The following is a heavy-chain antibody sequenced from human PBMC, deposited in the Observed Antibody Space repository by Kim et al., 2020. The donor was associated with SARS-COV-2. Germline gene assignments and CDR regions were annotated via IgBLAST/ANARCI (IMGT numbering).Heavy chain of an antibody. CDR1: GYTFTSYG. V-gene: IGHV1-18*01. CDR2: ISAYNGNT. J-gene: IGHJ4*02. CDR3: ARDRIGIRGDYYFDY. D-gene: IGHD7-27*01. Sequence: ASVKVSCKASGYTFTSYGISWVRQAPGQGLEWMGWISAYNGNTNYAQKLQGRVTMTTDTSTSTAYMELRSLRSDDTAVYYCARDRIGIRGDYYFDYWGQGTLVTVSS.